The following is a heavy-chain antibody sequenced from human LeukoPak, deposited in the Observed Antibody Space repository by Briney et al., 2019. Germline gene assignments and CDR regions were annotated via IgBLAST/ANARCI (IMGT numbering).Heavy chain of an antibody. CDR3: ARSYSYGDGYFDY. D-gene: IGHD5-18*01. Sequence: SETLSLTCTVSGGSMSSYSWSWVRQPPGKGLEWIGYIYYSGSTNYNPSLKSRVTISVDTSKNQFSLKLSSVTAADTAVYYCARSYSYGDGYFDYWGQGTLVTVSS. CDR2: IYYSGST. J-gene: IGHJ4*02. CDR1: GGSMSSYS. V-gene: IGHV4-59*01.